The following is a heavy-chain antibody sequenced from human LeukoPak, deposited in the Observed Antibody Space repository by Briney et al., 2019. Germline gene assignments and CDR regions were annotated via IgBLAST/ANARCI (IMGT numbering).Heavy chain of an antibody. V-gene: IGHV4-59*01. Sequence: SETLSLTCTVSGGSISSYYWSWIRQPPGKGLEWIGYIYYSGSTNYNPSLKSRVAISVDTSKNQFSLKLSSVTAADTAVYYCARVTVRMVRPYYYYMDVWGKGTTVTISS. CDR1: GGSISSYY. J-gene: IGHJ6*03. CDR3: ARVTVRMVRPYYYYMDV. CDR2: IYYSGST. D-gene: IGHD3-10*01.